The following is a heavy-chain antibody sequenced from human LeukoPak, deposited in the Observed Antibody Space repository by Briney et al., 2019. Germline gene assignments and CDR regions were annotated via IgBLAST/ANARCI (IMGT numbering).Heavy chain of an antibody. CDR1: GGSISSGGYY. CDR2: IYCSGST. J-gene: IGHJ4*02. V-gene: IGHV4-31*03. Sequence: SETLSLTCTVSGGSISSGGYYWSWIRQHPGKGLEWIGYIYCSGSTYYNPSLKSRVTISVDTSKNQFSLKLSSVTAADTVVYYCARAAGGYSSYPDYWGQGTLVTVSS. D-gene: IGHD4-11*01. CDR3: ARAAGGYSSYPDY.